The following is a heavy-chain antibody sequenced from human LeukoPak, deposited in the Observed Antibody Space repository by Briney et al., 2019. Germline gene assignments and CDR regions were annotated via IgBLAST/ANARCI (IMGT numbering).Heavy chain of an antibody. CDR2: ISTDSGDT. CDR3: AGLGSTVEGRIDP. J-gene: IGHJ5*02. V-gene: IGHV1-2*02. Sequence: ASVKVSCKASGYHFTGYHVHWVRQAPGRGLEWMGRISTDSGDTNIAPKFQGRVTMTRDTSIKTAYMELSRLTSDDAAVYYCAGLGSTVEGRIDPWGQGTPVTVSS. CDR1: GYHFTGYH. D-gene: IGHD5/OR15-5a*01.